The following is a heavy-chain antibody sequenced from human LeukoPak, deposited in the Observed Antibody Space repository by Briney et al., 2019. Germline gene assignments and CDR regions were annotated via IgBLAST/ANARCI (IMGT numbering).Heavy chain of an antibody. CDR3: ARDRGSYYDSSGYYVRFDP. V-gene: IGHV4-59*01. CDR2: IYYSGST. Sequence: ASETLSLTCTVSGGSISSYYWSWIRQPPGKGLEWIGYIYYSGSTNYNPSLKSRVTISVDTSKNQFSLKLSSVTAADTAVYYCARDRGSYYDSSGYYVRFDPWGQGPWSPSPQ. J-gene: IGHJ5*02. D-gene: IGHD3-22*01. CDR1: GGSISSYY.